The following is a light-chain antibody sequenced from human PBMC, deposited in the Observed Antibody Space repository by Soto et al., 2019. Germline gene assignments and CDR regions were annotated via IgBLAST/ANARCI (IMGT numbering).Light chain of an antibody. Sequence: DIQLTQSPSFLSASVGDRVTITCRASQGINDYLAWYQQKPGKAPKLLIYAASTLQSEVPSRFSGSASGTXXXLTISSLQPEDFANYYCQQFNTYPLTFGGGTKVEVK. CDR1: QGINDY. CDR2: AAS. J-gene: IGKJ4*01. V-gene: IGKV1-9*01. CDR3: QQFNTYPLT.